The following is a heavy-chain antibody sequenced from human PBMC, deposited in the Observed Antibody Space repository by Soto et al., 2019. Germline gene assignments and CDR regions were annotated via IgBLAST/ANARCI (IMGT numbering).Heavy chain of an antibody. CDR1: GGSFSGYY. J-gene: IGHJ3*02. Sequence: SETLSLTCAVYGGSFSGYYWSWIRQPPGKGLEWIGEINHSGSTNYNPSLKSRVTISVDTPKNQFSLKLSSVTAADTAVYYCARGSLAYCGGDCYSDDAFDIWGQGTMVTVSS. CDR2: INHSGST. D-gene: IGHD2-21*02. CDR3: ARGSLAYCGGDCYSDDAFDI. V-gene: IGHV4-34*01.